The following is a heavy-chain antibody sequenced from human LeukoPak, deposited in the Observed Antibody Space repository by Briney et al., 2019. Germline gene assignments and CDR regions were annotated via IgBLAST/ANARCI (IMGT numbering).Heavy chain of an antibody. J-gene: IGHJ4*02. D-gene: IGHD3-16*02. CDR1: GYTFTSYA. V-gene: IGHV1-3*02. CDR3: ARDLVTFGGVIKHYFDY. Sequence: GASVKVSCKASGYTFTSYAMHWVRQAPGQRLEWMGWSNAGNGNTKYSQEFQGRVTMTTDTSTSTAYMELRSLRSDDTAVYYCARDLVTFGGVIKHYFDYWGQGTLVTVSS. CDR2: SNAGNGNT.